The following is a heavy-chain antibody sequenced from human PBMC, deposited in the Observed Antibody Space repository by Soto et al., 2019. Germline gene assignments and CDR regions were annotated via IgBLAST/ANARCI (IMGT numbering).Heavy chain of an antibody. CDR3: ARDKIPGLFDY. D-gene: IGHD2-21*01. J-gene: IGHJ4*02. V-gene: IGHV4-39*07. Sequence: PSETLSLTCTVSDASISSTSYYWTWIRQPPGTGLEWIGEINHSGSTNYNPSLKSRVTISVDTSKNQFSMKLTSVTAADTAVYYCARDKIPGLFDYWGQGTLVTVSS. CDR1: DASISSTSYY. CDR2: INHSGST.